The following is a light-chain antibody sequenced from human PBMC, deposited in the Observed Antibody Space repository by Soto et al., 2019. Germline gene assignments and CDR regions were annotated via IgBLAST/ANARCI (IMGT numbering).Light chain of an antibody. CDR1: QGIRSD. J-gene: IGKJ2*01. Sequence: AIQMTQSPSSLSASVGDRVTITCRASQGIRSDLGWYQQKPGIAPKLLIYGASTLQSGVPSRFSGSGSGTAFTLTISSLQPEDFATYYCLQDYNYPHTFGQGTKLEIK. CDR2: GAS. V-gene: IGKV1-6*01. CDR3: LQDYNYPHT.